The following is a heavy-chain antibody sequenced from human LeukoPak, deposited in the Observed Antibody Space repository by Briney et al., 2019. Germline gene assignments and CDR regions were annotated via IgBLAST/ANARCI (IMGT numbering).Heavy chain of an antibody. CDR2: IYHSGST. Sequence: SETLSLTCTVSGYSISSGYYWGWIRQPPGKGLEWIGSIYHSGSTYYNPSLKSRVTISVDTSKNQFSLKLSSVTAADTAVYYCARQGAGSSSSWYLNPYYFDYWGQGTLVTVSS. J-gene: IGHJ4*02. CDR3: ARQGAGSSSSWYLNPYYFDY. CDR1: GYSISSGYY. V-gene: IGHV4-38-2*02. D-gene: IGHD6-13*01.